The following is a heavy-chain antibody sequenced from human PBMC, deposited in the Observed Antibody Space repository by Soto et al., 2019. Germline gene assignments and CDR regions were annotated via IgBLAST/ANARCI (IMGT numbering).Heavy chain of an antibody. CDR3: ARHLLGSSWYFSDYYYYGMDV. Sequence: SETLSLICTVPGCSISSSSYYRGWIRQPPAKGREWIGSIYYSGSTYYNPSLKSRVTISVDTSKNQFSLKLSSVTAADTAVYYCARHLLGSSWYFSDYYYYGMDVWGQGTTVTVSS. J-gene: IGHJ6*02. CDR2: IYYSGST. V-gene: IGHV4-39*01. D-gene: IGHD6-13*01. CDR1: GCSISSSSYY.